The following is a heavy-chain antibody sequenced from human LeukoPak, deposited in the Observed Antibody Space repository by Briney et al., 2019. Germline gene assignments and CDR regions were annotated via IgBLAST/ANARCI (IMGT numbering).Heavy chain of an antibody. V-gene: IGHV4-38-2*02. CDR3: AREGVYDSSGYYYGRPGY. D-gene: IGHD3-22*01. CDR1: GCSISSGYY. Sequence: SETLSLTCTVSGCSISSGYYWGWIRQPPGKGLEWIGSIYHSGSTYYNPSLKSRVTISVDTSKNQFSLKLSSVTAADTAVYYCAREGVYDSSGYYYGRPGYWGQGTLVTVSS. J-gene: IGHJ4*02. CDR2: IYHSGST.